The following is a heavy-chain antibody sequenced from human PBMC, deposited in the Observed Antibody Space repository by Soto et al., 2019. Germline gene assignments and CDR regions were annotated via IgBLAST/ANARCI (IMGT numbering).Heavy chain of an antibody. Sequence: GGSLRLSCAASGFTFSSYAMSWVRQAPGKGLEWVSAISGSGGSTYYADSVKGRFTISRDNSKNTLYLQMNSLRAEDTAVYYCAKDEAEMATIPLYYYYYMDVWGKGTTVTVSS. D-gene: IGHD5-12*01. CDR3: AKDEAEMATIPLYYYYYMDV. CDR1: GFTFSSYA. J-gene: IGHJ6*03. V-gene: IGHV3-23*01. CDR2: ISGSGGST.